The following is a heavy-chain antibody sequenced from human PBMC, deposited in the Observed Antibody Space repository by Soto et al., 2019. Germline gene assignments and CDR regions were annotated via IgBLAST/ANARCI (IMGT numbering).Heavy chain of an antibody. CDR1: GFTFSSYG. J-gene: IGHJ6*02. CDR2: ISYDGSNK. V-gene: IGHV3-30*18. Sequence: GGSLRLSCAASGFTFSSYGMHWVRQAPGKGLEWVAVISYDGSNKYYADSVKGRFTISRDNSKNTLYLQMNSLRAEDTAVYHCAKDMVRGWQLVRGQLDYYYYGMDVWGQGTTVTVSS. CDR3: AKDMVRGWQLVRGQLDYYYYGMDV. D-gene: IGHD6-6*01.